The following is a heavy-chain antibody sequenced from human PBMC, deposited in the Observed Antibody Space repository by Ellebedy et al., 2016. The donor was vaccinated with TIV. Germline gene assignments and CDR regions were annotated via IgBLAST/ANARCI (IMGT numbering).Heavy chain of an antibody. CDR2: ISGSGGST. Sequence: GEALKISCAASGFTFSSYAMSWVRQPPRKGLEWVSAISGSGGSTYYADSVKGRFTISRDNAKNTVYLQMNSLRAEDTAVYYCARGSDGWYALGYWGQGTLVTVSS. V-gene: IGHV3-23*01. CDR3: ARGSDGWYALGY. CDR1: GFTFSSYA. D-gene: IGHD6-19*01. J-gene: IGHJ4*02.